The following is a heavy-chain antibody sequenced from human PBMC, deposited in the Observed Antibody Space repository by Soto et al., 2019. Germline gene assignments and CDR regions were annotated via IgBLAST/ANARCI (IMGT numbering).Heavy chain of an antibody. J-gene: IGHJ6*03. CDR3: AKAGLVPAAIADYYYMDV. V-gene: IGHV3-23*01. Sequence: PGGSLRLSCAASGFTFSSYAMSLVRQAPGKGLEWVSAISGSGGSTYYADSVKGRFTISRDNSKNTLYLQMNSLRAEDTAVYYCAKAGLVPAAIADYYYMDVWGKGTTVTVSS. CDR2: ISGSGGST. CDR1: GFTFSSYA. D-gene: IGHD2-2*01.